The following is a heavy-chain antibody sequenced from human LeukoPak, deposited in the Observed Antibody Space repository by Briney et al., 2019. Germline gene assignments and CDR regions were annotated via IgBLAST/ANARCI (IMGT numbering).Heavy chain of an antibody. V-gene: IGHV3-21*01. CDR3: AREGAAAGNYFDY. CDR1: GFTFSSYS. CDR2: ISSSSSYI. D-gene: IGHD6-13*01. Sequence: GGSLRLSCAASGFTFSSYSMNWVRQAPGKVLEWVSSISSSSSYIYYADSVKGRFTISRDNAKNSLYLQMNSLRAEDTAVYYCAREGAAAGNYFDYWGQGTLVTVSS. J-gene: IGHJ4*02.